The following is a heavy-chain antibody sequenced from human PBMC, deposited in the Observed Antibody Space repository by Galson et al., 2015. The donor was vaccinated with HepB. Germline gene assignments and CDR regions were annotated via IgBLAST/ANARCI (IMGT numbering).Heavy chain of an antibody. V-gene: IGHV1-2*02. CDR2: INPNSGGT. J-gene: IGHJ4*02. Sequence: SVKVSCKASGYIFTGYYMHWVRQAPGQGLEWMGWINPNSGGTYYAQKFQGRVTMTRDTSISTAYMKVSRLRSDDTAVYYCARIDNRGLWTFDYWGQGTLVTVSS. CDR1: GYIFTGYY. D-gene: IGHD2-8*02. CDR3: ARIDNRGLWTFDY.